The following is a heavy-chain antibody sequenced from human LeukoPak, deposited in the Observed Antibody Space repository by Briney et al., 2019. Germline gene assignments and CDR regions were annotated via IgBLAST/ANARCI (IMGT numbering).Heavy chain of an antibody. D-gene: IGHD3-10*01. CDR2: ITYSSGYT. V-gene: IGHV3-23*01. CDR3: AKDPSDLGGSGSNNYFDC. CDR1: GFTFSSYE. Sequence: GGSLRLSCAASGFTFSSYEVNWVRQAPGKGLEWVSGITYSSGYTYYADSVKGRFTISRDNSRNTLYLQMNSLRAEDTAVYYCAKDPSDLGGSGSNNYFDCWGQGTLVTVSS. J-gene: IGHJ4*02.